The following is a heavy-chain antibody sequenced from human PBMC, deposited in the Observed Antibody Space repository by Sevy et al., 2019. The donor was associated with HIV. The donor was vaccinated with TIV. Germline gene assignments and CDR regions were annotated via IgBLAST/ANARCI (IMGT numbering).Heavy chain of an antibody. CDR2: IYYSGST. V-gene: IGHV4-30-4*01. J-gene: IGHJ4*02. D-gene: IGHD3-22*01. Sequence: SETLSLTCTVSGGSISSGDYYWSWIRQPPGKGLEWIGYIYYSGSTYYNPSLNSRVTISVDTSKNQFSLKLSSVTAADTAVDYCARDSSGYYYLFDYWGQGTLVTVSS. CDR1: GGSISSGDYY. CDR3: ARDSSGYYYLFDY.